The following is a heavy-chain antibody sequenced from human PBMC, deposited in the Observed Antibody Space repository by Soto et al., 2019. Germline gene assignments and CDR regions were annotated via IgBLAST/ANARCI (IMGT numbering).Heavy chain of an antibody. Sequence: PSETLSLTCSVSGGSISSADYFWTWIRQSPGKGLEWMGYIFHSGTTYYSPSLKGRLIISIENSKNQFSLRLTSVTAADSAVYFCARGYYESSDYFVGSPIFDYWGQGSLVTVS. D-gene: IGHD3-22*01. CDR2: IFHSGTT. CDR3: ARGYYESSDYFVGSPIFDY. J-gene: IGHJ4*02. CDR1: GGSISSADYF. V-gene: IGHV4-30-4*01.